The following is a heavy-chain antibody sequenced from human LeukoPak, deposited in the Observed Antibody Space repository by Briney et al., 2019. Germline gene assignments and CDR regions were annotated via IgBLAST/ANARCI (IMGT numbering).Heavy chain of an antibody. CDR1: GFTFSSYW. CDR2: IKQDGSEQ. D-gene: IGHD3-22*01. CDR3: AKLYSSGYYGDY. J-gene: IGHJ4*02. V-gene: IGHV3-7*03. Sequence: GGSLRLSCAASGFTFSSYWMSWVRQAPGQGLEWVANIKQDGSEQHYLDSVKGRFTISRDNSKNTLYLQMNSLRAEDTAVYYCAKLYSSGYYGDYWGQGTLVTVSS.